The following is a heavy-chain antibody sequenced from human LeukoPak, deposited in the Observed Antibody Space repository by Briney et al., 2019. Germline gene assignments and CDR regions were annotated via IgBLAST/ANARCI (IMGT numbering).Heavy chain of an antibody. CDR1: GGSISVSY. J-gene: IGHJ6*02. Sequence: PSETLSLTCTLSGGSISVSYSSWIRQPAGQGLEWIGRMYVTGTTNYNPSLRSRVTMSMDTPKNQFSLRLSSVTAADTAVYYCARENYYDSSGYSEGMDVWGQGTTVIVSS. V-gene: IGHV4-4*07. CDR2: MYVTGTT. D-gene: IGHD3-22*01. CDR3: ARENYYDSSGYSEGMDV.